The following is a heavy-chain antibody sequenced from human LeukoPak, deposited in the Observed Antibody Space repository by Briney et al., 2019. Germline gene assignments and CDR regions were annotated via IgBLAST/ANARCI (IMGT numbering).Heavy chain of an antibody. J-gene: IGHJ4*02. CDR1: GFTFSSYW. Sequence: QPGGSLRLSCAASGFTFSSYWMHWVRQAPGKGLVWVSRINTDGSSTSSADSVKGRFTISRDNAKNTLYLQMNSLRAEDTAVYYCATDLLSYYDSSFPDYWGQGTLVTVSS. V-gene: IGHV3-74*01. CDR3: ATDLLSYYDSSFPDY. CDR2: INTDGSST. D-gene: IGHD3-22*01.